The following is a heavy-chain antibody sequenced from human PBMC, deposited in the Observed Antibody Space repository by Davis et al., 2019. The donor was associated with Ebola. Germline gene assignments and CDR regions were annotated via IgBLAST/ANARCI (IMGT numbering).Heavy chain of an antibody. CDR1: GFIFSDYR. J-gene: IGHJ5*02. Sequence: PGGSLRLSCAAAGFIFSDYRMSWVRPAPGRGLEWVAKIKQDGSDTYYLASVKGRFTISRDNAKNSLYLQLNRLRAEDTAVYYCAKDSGWQMSPWGQGTLVAVSS. CDR3: AKDSGWQMSP. V-gene: IGHV3-7*01. D-gene: IGHD6-25*01. CDR2: IKQDGSDT.